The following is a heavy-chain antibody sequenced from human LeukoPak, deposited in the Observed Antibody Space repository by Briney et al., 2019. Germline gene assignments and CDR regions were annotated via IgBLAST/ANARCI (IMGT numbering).Heavy chain of an antibody. CDR2: ISYGGSNK. D-gene: IGHD5-18*01. CDR1: GFTFSSYA. J-gene: IGHJ4*02. CDR3: ARDLYSYGDFDY. V-gene: IGHV3-30-3*01. Sequence: GGSLRLSCAASGFTFSSYAMHWVRQAPGKGLEWVAVISYGGSNKYYADSVKGRFTISRDNSKNTLYLQMNSLRAEDTAVYYCARDLYSYGDFDYWGQGTLVTVSS.